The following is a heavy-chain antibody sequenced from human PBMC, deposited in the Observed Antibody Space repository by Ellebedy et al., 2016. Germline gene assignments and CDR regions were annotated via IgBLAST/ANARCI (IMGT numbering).Heavy chain of an antibody. Sequence: GGSLRLSXAASGCIFRTYSMNWVRQAPGKGLEYISHISVGGPIYYADSVKGRFTISRGNAKNSLYLEMNSLRDEDTAVYFCARGRDYAFDYWGQGSLVTVSS. J-gene: IGHJ4*02. CDR1: GCIFRTYS. CDR3: ARGRDYAFDY. D-gene: IGHD4-17*01. V-gene: IGHV3-48*02. CDR2: ISVGGPI.